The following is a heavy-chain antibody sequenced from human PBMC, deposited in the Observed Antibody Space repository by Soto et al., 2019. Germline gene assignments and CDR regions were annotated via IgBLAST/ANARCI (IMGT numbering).Heavy chain of an antibody. Sequence: PSETLSLTCAVSGDSVSSRFWWSWVRQSPGKGLEWIGEIYHSGSANYNPSLKSRVTMSVDNSKTQFSLKLNSVTAADTAVYYCARYNAASGTYYFDFWGQGTQVTVSS. CDR1: GDSVSSRFW. V-gene: IGHV4-4*02. D-gene: IGHD6-13*01. CDR2: IYHSGSA. J-gene: IGHJ4*02. CDR3: ARYNAASGTYYFDF.